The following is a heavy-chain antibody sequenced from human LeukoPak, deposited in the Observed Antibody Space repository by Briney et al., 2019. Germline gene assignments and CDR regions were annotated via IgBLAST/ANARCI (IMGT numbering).Heavy chain of an antibody. CDR1: GFSFTNYG. V-gene: IGHV3-23*01. CDR3: AKQEYYDSSGGVYYFDY. J-gene: IGHJ4*02. D-gene: IGHD3-22*01. Sequence: GGSLRLSCAASGFSFTNYGMSWVRQAPGKGLEWVSAISGGGFTTYYADSVKGRFTISRDNSKNTLYLQMNSLRAEDTAVYYCAKQEYYDSSGGVYYFDYWGQGTLVTVSS. CDR2: ISGGGFTT.